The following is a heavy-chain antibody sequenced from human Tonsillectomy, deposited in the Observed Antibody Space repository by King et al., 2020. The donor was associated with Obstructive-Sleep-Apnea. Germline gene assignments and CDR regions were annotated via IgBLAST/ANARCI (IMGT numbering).Heavy chain of an antibody. V-gene: IGHV1-2*04. J-gene: IGHJ6*02. Sequence: QLVQSGAEVKKPGASVKVSCKASGYTFTGYYMHWVRQAPGQGLEWMGWINPNSGGTNYAQKFQGWVTMTRDTSISTAYMELSRLRSDDTAVYYCARVASIHDIVVVPAAVYYYYGMDVWGQGTTVTVSS. CDR1: GYTFTGYY. CDR3: ARVASIHDIVVVPAAVYYYYGMDV. D-gene: IGHD2-2*01. CDR2: INPNSGGT.